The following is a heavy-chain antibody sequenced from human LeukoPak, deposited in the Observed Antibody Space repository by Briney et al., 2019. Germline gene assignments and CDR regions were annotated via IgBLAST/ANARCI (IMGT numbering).Heavy chain of an antibody. D-gene: IGHD3-22*01. Sequence: GGSLRLSCSASGFTFSSYAMHWVRQASGKGLEYVSAISSNGGSTYYADSVKGRFTISRDSSKNTLYLQMSSLRTEDTAVYYCVKSYYYDSSDYDYWGQGTLVTVSS. CDR2: ISSNGGST. CDR1: GFTFSSYA. CDR3: VKSYYYDSSDYDY. V-gene: IGHV3-64D*09. J-gene: IGHJ4*02.